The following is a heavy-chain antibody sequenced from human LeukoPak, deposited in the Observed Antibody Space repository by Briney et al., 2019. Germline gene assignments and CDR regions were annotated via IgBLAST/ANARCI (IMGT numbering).Heavy chain of an antibody. J-gene: IGHJ4*02. V-gene: IGHV3-48*01. CDR3: ARDLSKGITIFGVVITSFDY. D-gene: IGHD3-3*01. Sequence: PGGSLRLSCAASGFTFSSYSMNWVRQAPGKGLEWVSYISSSSSTIYYADSVKGRFTISRDNAKNSLYLQMSSLRAEDTAVYYCARDLSKGITIFGVVITSFDYWGQGTLVTVSS. CDR2: ISSSSSTI. CDR1: GFTFSSYS.